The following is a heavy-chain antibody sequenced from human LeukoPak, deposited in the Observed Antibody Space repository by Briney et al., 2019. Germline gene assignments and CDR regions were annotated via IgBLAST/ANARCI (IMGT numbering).Heavy chain of an antibody. D-gene: IGHD6-19*01. CDR3: ARQRGSGWYDY. J-gene: IGHJ4*02. V-gene: IGHV3-53*05. CDR1: GFTVSSNY. CDR2: IYSGGGT. Sequence: TGGSLRLSCAASGFTVSSNYMSWVRQAPGKGLEWVSIIYSGGGTYYADSVKGRFTISRDNSKNTLYLQMNSLRTEDTAVYYCARQRGSGWYDYWGQGTPVTVSS.